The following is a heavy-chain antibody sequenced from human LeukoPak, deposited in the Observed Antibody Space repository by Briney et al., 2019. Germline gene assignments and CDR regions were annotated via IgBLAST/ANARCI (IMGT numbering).Heavy chain of an antibody. J-gene: IGHJ4*02. V-gene: IGHV3-30*03. CDR3: ATDRKDGYNYRRIQANSDY. CDR2: ISYDGSNK. D-gene: IGHD5-24*01. CDR1: GFTFSSYG. Sequence: PGGSLRLSCAASGFTFSSYGMHWVRQAPGKGLEWVAVISYDGSNKYYADSVKGRFTISRDNSKNTLYLQMNSLRAEDTAVYYCATDRKDGYNYRRIQANSDYWGQGTLVTVSS.